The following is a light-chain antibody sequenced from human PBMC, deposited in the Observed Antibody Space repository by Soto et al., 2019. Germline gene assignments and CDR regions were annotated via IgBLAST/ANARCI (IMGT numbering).Light chain of an antibody. J-gene: IGLJ2*01. V-gene: IGLV2-14*01. CDR2: EVS. CDR1: NGDVGGYDY. Sequence: QSALTQPASVSGSPGQSITISCSGTNGDVGGYDYVSWYQQHPGKAPKLMIYEVSNRPSGISDRFSGSKSGNTASLTISGLQAEDEADYYCGSYTSISTLVFGGGTKLTVL. CDR3: GSYTSISTLV.